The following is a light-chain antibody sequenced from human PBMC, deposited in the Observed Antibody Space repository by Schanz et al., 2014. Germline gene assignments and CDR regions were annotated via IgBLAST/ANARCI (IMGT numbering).Light chain of an antibody. CDR1: QDISSW. CDR2: AAS. Sequence: DLQITQSPSSVSASVGARVTLTCRASQDISSWLAWYQQKPGQAPKLLIYAASTLQSGVPSRFRGRGSGTDFTLTISSLQPEDFATYYCQQADSSPPMFTFGPGTKVDF. J-gene: IGKJ3*01. V-gene: IGKV1D-12*01. CDR3: QQADSSPPMFT.